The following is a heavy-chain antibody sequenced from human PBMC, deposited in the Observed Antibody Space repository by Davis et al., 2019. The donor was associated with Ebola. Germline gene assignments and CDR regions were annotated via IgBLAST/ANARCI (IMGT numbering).Heavy chain of an antibody. J-gene: IGHJ5*02. CDR1: GFTFSSYS. V-gene: IGHV3-21*01. CDR3: ARDRTVTTVDWFDP. D-gene: IGHD4-17*01. Sequence: PGGSLRLSCAASGFTFSSYSMNWVRQAPGKGLEWVSSISSSSSHIYYADSVKGRFTISRDNAKNSLYLQMNSLRAEDTAVYYCARDRTVTTVDWFDPWGQGTLVTVSS. CDR2: ISSSSSHI.